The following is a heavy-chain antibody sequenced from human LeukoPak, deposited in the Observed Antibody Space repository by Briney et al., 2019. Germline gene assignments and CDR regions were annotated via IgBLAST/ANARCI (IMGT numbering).Heavy chain of an antibody. J-gene: IGHJ3*01. V-gene: IGHV4-30-4*01. Sequence: SETLSLTCTVSRGSISSGVYYWSWIRQPPGRGLEWIGYIYYSGSTYYNPSLKSRVTISVDTSKKQFSLKLSSVTAADTAVYYCARAYTDTFDFWGQGTMVTVSS. D-gene: IGHD4-11*01. CDR2: IYYSGST. CDR3: ARAYTDTFDF. CDR1: RGSISSGVYY.